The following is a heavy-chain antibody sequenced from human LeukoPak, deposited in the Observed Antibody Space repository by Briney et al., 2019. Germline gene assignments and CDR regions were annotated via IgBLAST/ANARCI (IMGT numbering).Heavy chain of an antibody. D-gene: IGHD3-10*01. V-gene: IGHV4-59*08. CDR3: ARRMDYASGGNWFDR. CDR2: IHYSGST. Sequence: SETLSLTCSVSGDSISGYYWSWIRQAPGKGLEWIGCIHYSGSTNYNPSHKRRVTVALDTSKKQFSLKLSSVTAADTAVYYCARRMDYASGGNWFDRWGQGTLVIVSS. J-gene: IGHJ5*02. CDR1: GDSISGYY.